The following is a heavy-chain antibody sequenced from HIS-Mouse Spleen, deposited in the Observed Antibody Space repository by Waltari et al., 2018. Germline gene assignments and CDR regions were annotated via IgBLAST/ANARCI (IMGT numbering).Heavy chain of an antibody. CDR1: GGSISSSSYY. J-gene: IGHJ2*01. Sequence: QLQLQASGPGLVKPSETLSLTCTVSGGSISSSSYYWGWIRQPPGKGLEWIGSIYYSGSTYENPSLKMRVTISVDTSKNPFSLKLSSVTAADTAVYYCAREIPYSSSWYDWYFDLWGRGTLVTVSS. CDR2: IYYSGST. V-gene: IGHV4-39*07. D-gene: IGHD6-13*01. CDR3: AREIPYSSSWYDWYFDL.